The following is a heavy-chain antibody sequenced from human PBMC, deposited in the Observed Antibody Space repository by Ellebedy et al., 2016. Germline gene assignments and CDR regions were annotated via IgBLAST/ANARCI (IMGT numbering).Heavy chain of an antibody. D-gene: IGHD3-10*01. V-gene: IGHV3-9*01. CDR3: AKDRGGDFGGLFDS. CDR2: ITWNSGII. J-gene: IGHJ4*02. CDR1: RFTFSFDDYS. Sequence: SLKISXAASRFTFSFDDYSMHWVRQAPGKGLEWVSGITWNSGIIDYADSVRGRFTISRDNAKKSLFLQMNFLRPDETALYYCAKDRGGDFGGLFDSWGQGTLVTVSS.